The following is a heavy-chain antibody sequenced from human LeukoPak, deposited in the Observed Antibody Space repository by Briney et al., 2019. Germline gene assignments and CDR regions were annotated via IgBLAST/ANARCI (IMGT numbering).Heavy chain of an antibody. CDR1: GSTFSDYH. Sequence: ASVKVSCKASGSTFSDYHINWVRQASGQGPEWMGWINPKSGDASYNQAFQGRVTMTRNTSISTAYMELSSLRSEDTAVYYCAIGYCSGGSCDYYYYYGMDVWGQGTTVTVSS. CDR2: INPKSGDA. V-gene: IGHV1-8*02. CDR3: AIGYCSGGSCDYYYYYGMDV. D-gene: IGHD2-15*01. J-gene: IGHJ6*02.